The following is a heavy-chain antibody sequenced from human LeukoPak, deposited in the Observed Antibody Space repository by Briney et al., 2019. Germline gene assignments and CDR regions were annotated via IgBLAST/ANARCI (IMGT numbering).Heavy chain of an antibody. CDR3: ARGVDVWGSYREYYFGD. Sequence: GGSLRLSCAASGFTFSNYAMSWVRQAPGKGLEWVSTISSSGASKYYEVSVKGRITISRANCKNTLYLQMNGLRAEDTAVYYCARGVDVWGSYREYYFGDWGQGTLVTVSS. CDR1: GFTFSNYA. V-gene: IGHV3-23*01. J-gene: IGHJ4*02. CDR2: ISSSGASK. D-gene: IGHD3-16*02.